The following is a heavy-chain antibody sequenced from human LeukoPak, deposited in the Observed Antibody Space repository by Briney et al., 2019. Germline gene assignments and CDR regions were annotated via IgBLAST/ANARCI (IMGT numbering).Heavy chain of an antibody. V-gene: IGHV4-4*02. J-gene: IGHJ4*02. D-gene: IGHD5-18*01. CDR2: IYHSGST. Sequence: SGTLSLTCTVSGGSISSTNWWSWVRQPPGKELEWFGEIYHSGSTNYNPSLKSRVTISVDKSKNQFSLRLNSVTAADTAVYYCARLGDTGMVDGGPGFDYWGQGTLVTVAS. CDR1: GGSISSTNW. CDR3: ARLGDTGMVDGGPGFDY.